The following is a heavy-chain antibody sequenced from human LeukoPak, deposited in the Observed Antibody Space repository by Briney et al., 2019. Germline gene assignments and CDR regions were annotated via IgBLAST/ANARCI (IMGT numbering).Heavy chain of an antibody. Sequence: VASVKVSCKASGYTFTGYYMHWVRQAPGQGLEWMGWINPNSGGTNYAQKFQGRVTMTRDTSISTAYMELSRLRSDDTAVYYCARDLWSIRAFDIWGQGTMVTVSS. CDR1: GYTFTGYY. D-gene: IGHD3-16*01. V-gene: IGHV1-2*02. CDR3: ARDLWSIRAFDI. CDR2: INPNSGGT. J-gene: IGHJ3*02.